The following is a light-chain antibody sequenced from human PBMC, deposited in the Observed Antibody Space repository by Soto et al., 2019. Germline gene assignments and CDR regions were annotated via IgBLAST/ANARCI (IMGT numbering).Light chain of an antibody. CDR3: GAWDTSLNGGV. CDR1: TSNIGIND. Sequence: QSVLTQPPSVSAAPGQDVTISCSGSTSNIGINDVAWYQQLPGTAPKLLLYENNKRPSGIPDRFSGSKSGTSATLGITGLQTGDEAVYYCGAWDTSLNGGVFGGGTKVTVL. V-gene: IGLV1-51*02. J-gene: IGLJ2*01. CDR2: ENN.